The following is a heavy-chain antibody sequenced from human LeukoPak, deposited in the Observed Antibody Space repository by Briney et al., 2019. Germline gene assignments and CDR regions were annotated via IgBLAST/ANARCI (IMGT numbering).Heavy chain of an antibody. D-gene: IGHD5-12*01. J-gene: IGHJ4*02. V-gene: IGHV3-11*06. Sequence: PGGSLRLSCAASGFTFSDYYMSWIRQAPGKGLEWVSYISSSSSYVYYADSVKGRFTISRDNAKNSLYLQMNSLRAEDTAVYYCAREGPDGSYSGYDLPHYWGQGTLVTVSS. CDR1: GFTFSDYY. CDR3: AREGPDGSYSGYDLPHY. CDR2: ISSSSSYV.